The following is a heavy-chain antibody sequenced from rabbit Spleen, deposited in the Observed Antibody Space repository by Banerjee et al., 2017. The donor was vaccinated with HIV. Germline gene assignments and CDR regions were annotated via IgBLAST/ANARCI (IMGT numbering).Heavy chain of an antibody. D-gene: IGHD1-1*01. V-gene: IGHV1S45*01. J-gene: IGHJ4*01. Sequence: QEQVEESGGGLVKPEGSLTLTCKASGFSFSRGYDMCWVRQAPGKGLEWIGCIYTGNGKTYYASWAKGRFTISKSSLTTVTLQLTSLTAADTATYFCARDNGSGDYIDVYFDLWGPGTLVTVS. CDR1: GFSFSRGYD. CDR2: IYTGNGKT. CDR3: ARDNGSGDYIDVYFDL.